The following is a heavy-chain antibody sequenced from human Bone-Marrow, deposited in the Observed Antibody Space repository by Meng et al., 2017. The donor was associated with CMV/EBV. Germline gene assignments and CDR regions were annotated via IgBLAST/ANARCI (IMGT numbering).Heavy chain of an antibody. V-gene: IGHV4-34*01. CDR1: GGSFSGYY. J-gene: IGHJ5*02. CDR2: INHSGST. Sequence: SETLSLTCAVYGGSFSGYYWSWIRQPPGKGLEWIGEINHSGSTNYNPSLKSRVTISVDTSKNQFSLKLSSVTAADTAVYYCARGPRYYDFWSGYRWFDPWGQGTRVTGSS. D-gene: IGHD3-3*01. CDR3: ARGPRYYDFWSGYRWFDP.